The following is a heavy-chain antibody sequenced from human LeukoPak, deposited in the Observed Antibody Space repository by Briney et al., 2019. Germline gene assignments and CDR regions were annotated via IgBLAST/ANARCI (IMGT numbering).Heavy chain of an antibody. CDR1: GYTFTDYA. J-gene: IGHJ5*02. CDR3: ARAYQILGGLSLPDH. D-gene: IGHD3-16*02. V-gene: IGHV7-4-1*02. CDR2: IHPNTGNP. Sequence: ASVKVSCKASGYTFTDYAMNWVRQAPGQGLDWMGWIHPNTGNPTYAQGFTGRFVFSLDTSVGTTYLQISSLKAEDTAVYYCARAYQILGGLSLPDHWGQGTLVTVSS.